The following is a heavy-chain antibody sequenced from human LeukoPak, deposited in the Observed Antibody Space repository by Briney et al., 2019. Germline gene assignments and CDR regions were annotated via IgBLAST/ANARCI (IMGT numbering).Heavy chain of an antibody. CDR3: ARGGWYPESFQH. CDR2: IYYSGST. Sequence: SETLSLTCTVSGGSVSSTNYYWGWIRQPPGKGLEWIGSIYYSGSTYYNPSLKSRVTISVDTSKNQFSLKLSSVTAADTGVYYCARGGWYPESFQHWGQGALVTVSS. V-gene: IGHV4-39*01. CDR1: GGSVSSTNYY. J-gene: IGHJ1*01. D-gene: IGHD6-19*01.